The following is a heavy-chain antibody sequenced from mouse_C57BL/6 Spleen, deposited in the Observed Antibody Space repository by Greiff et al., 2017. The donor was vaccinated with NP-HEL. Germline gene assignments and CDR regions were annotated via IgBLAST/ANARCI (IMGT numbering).Heavy chain of an antibody. CDR2: INPNNGGT. D-gene: IGHD3-3*01. Sequence: EVQLQQSGPELVKPGASVKISCKASGYTFTDYYMNWVKQSHGKSLEWIGDINPNNGGTSYNQKFKGKATLTVDKSSSTAYMELRSLTSEDSAVYYCARGGRGPIYYAMDYWGQGTSVTVSS. J-gene: IGHJ4*01. CDR3: ARGGRGPIYYAMDY. CDR1: GYTFTDYY. V-gene: IGHV1-26*01.